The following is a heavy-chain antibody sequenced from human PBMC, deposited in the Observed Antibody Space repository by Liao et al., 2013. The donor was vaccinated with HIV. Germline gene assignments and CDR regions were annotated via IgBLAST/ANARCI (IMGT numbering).Heavy chain of an antibody. CDR3: ARGNTSRVFDS. CDR1: GGSIFSSRYY. CDR2: LYFDGNT. V-gene: IGHV4-39*07. D-gene: IGHD6-13*01. Sequence: QLQLQESGPGLVKPSETLSLTCTVSGGSIFSSRYYWGWIRQPPGKGLEWIGSLYFDGNTYYSPSLKSRVTMSVDTSKNEFSLRLTSVTAADTAIFYCARGNTSRVFDSWGQGTLVTVSS. J-gene: IGHJ4*02.